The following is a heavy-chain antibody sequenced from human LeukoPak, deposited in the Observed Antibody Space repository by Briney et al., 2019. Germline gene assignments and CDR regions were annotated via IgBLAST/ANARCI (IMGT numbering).Heavy chain of an antibody. CDR3: ARKGDIVATNWFDP. CDR2: ISSSGSTI. V-gene: IGHV3-11*01. D-gene: IGHD5-12*01. J-gene: IGHJ5*02. CDR1: GFTFSDYY. Sequence: GGSLRLSCAASGFTFSDYYMSWIRQAPGKGLEWVSYISSSGSTIYYADSVKGRSTISRDNAKNSLYLQMNSLRAEDTAVYYCARKGDIVATNWFDPWGQGTLVTVSS.